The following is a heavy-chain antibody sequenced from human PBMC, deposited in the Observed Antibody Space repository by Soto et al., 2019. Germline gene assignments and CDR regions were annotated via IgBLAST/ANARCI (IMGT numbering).Heavy chain of an antibody. J-gene: IGHJ4*02. CDR2: IRASGGST. Sequence: PGGSLRLSCAASGFTFISYAMSWVRQAPGKGLEWVSAIRASGGSTYYADSVKGRFTISRDNSKNTLYLQMHSLRAEDTAVYYCAKADITTSYFDYWGQGTLVTVSS. V-gene: IGHV3-23*01. D-gene: IGHD1-20*01. CDR3: AKADITTSYFDY. CDR1: GFTFISYA.